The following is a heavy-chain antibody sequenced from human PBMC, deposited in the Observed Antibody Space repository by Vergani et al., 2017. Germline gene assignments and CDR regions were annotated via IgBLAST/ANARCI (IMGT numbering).Heavy chain of an antibody. CDR1: GFTVSSNY. J-gene: IGHJ4*02. Sequence: EVQLVESGGGLVQPGGSLRLSCAASGFTVSSNYMSWVRQAPGKGLEWVSVIYSGGSTYYADSVKGRFTISRHNSKNTLYLQMNSLRAEDTAVYYCARMGGYDEGDAFRIGYFDSWGPGILVAVSS. CDR2: IYSGGST. D-gene: IGHD3-22*01. V-gene: IGHV3-53*04. CDR3: ARMGGYDEGDAFRIGYFDS.